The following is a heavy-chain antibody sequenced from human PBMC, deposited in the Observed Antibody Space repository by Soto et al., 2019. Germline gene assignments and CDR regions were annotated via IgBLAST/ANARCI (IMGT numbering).Heavy chain of an antibody. Sequence: QVQLVESGGGVVQPGRSLRLSCAASGFTFSSYGMHWVRQAPGKGLEWVAVISYDGSNKYYADSVKGRFTSSRNNSKNTLYMQMNSLRAEDTAVYYCAKEGQVNVVVVTAEDPRLAPYYFDYWGQGTLVTVSS. D-gene: IGHD2-21*02. J-gene: IGHJ4*02. CDR2: ISYDGSNK. V-gene: IGHV3-30*18. CDR1: GFTFSSYG. CDR3: AKEGQVNVVVVTAEDPRLAPYYFDY.